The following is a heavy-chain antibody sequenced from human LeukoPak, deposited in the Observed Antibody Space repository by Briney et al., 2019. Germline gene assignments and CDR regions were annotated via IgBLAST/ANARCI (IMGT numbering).Heavy chain of an antibody. CDR2: INHSGST. Sequence: SSETLSLTCAVYGGSFSGYYWSWIRQPPGKGLEWIGEINHSGSTNYNPSLKSRVTISVDTSKNQFSLKLSSVTAADTAVYYCARGSVTGATWGQGTLVTVSS. CDR1: GGSFSGYY. V-gene: IGHV4-34*01. D-gene: IGHD1-14*01. CDR3: ARGSVTGAT. J-gene: IGHJ5*02.